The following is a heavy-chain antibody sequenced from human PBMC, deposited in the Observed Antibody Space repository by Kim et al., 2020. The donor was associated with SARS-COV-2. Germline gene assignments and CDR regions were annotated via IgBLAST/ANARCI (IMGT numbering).Heavy chain of an antibody. V-gene: IGHV4-34*01. CDR3: ARGVLGYCSSTSCYTEELYYYYGMDV. J-gene: IGHJ6*02. D-gene: IGHD2-2*02. CDR1: GGSFSGYY. Sequence: SETLSLTCAVYGGSFSGYYWSWIRQPPGKGLEWIGEINHSGSTNYNPSLKSRVTISVDTSKNQFSLKLSSVTAADTAVYYCARGVLGYCSSTSCYTEELYYYYGMDVWGQGTTVTVS. CDR2: INHSGST.